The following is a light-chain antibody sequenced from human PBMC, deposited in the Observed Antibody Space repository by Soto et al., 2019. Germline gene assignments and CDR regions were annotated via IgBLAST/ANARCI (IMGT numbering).Light chain of an antibody. CDR1: QSVSSRY. J-gene: IGKJ3*01. CDR2: GAS. V-gene: IGKV3-20*01. CDR3: QQYGSSPPTVE. Sequence: EIVLTQSPGALSFSPGEGATLSCRASQSVSSRYLVWYQQKPGQAPRLLIYGASRRATGIPDRFSGSGSGQDFTLPIRGLEPEDFAVYQCQQYGSSPPTVEFGPGTXVD.